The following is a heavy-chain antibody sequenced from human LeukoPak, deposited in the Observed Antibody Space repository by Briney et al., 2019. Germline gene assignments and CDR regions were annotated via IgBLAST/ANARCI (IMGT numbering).Heavy chain of an antibody. D-gene: IGHD3-22*01. CDR1: GFTFSSYA. CDR3: ASSRDYYDRLRFDY. J-gene: IGHJ4*02. CDR2: ISGSGGST. V-gene: IGHV3-23*01. Sequence: GGSLRLSCAASGFTFSSYAMSWVRQAPGEGLEWVSAISGSGGSTYYADSVKGRFTISRDNSKNTLYLQMNSLRAEDTAVYYCASSRDYYDRLRFDYWGQGTLVTVSS.